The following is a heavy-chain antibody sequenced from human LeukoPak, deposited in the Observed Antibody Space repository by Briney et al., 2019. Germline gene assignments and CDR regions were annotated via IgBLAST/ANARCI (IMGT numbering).Heavy chain of an antibody. D-gene: IGHD3-9*01. J-gene: IGHJ4*02. Sequence: GGSLRLSCAASGFTFSTHWMHWVRQAPGKGLVWVSHINGDGSTTDYADSVKGRFTISRDNARNTLYLQMNSLRAEDTAVYYCAKDPAALRYFDWLLSRSYFDYWGQGTLVTVSS. CDR1: GFTFSTHW. CDR2: INGDGSTT. V-gene: IGHV3-74*01. CDR3: AKDPAALRYFDWLLSRSYFDY.